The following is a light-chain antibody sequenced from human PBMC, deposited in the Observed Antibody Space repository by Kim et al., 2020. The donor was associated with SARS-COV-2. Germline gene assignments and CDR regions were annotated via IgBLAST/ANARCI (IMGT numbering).Light chain of an antibody. CDR1: QDITNY. J-gene: IGKJ4*01. Sequence: SASVGDSVTLTCRESQDITNYLAWYQQKPERVPQLLIYGASTLQSGAPSRFNGSGSGTEFTLTINSLQTEDVATYYCQKYNSAPLTFGGGTKVEI. CDR3: QKYNSAPLT. V-gene: IGKV1-27*01. CDR2: GAS.